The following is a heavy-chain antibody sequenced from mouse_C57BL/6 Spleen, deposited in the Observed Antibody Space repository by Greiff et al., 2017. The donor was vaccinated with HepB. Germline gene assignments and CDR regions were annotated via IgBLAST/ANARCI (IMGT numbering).Heavy chain of an antibody. D-gene: IGHD2-13*01. CDR2: ISYDGSN. J-gene: IGHJ3*01. Sequence: DVQLQESGPGLVKPSQSLSLTCSVTGYSITSGYYWNWIRQFPGNKLEWMGYISYDGSNNYNPSLKNRISITRDTSKNQFFLKLNSVTTEDTATYYCARASDYAWFAYWGQGTLVTVSA. CDR1: GYSITSGYY. CDR3: ARASDYAWFAY. V-gene: IGHV3-6*01.